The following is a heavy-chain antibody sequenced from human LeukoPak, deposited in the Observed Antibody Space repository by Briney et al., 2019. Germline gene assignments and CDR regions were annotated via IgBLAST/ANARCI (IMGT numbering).Heavy chain of an antibody. D-gene: IGHD1-26*01. CDR1: GFTFSSYG. Sequence: GGSLRLSCAASGFTFSSYGMSWVRQAPGKGLEWVSSISSSSSYIYYADSVKGRFTISRDNAKNSLYLQMNSLRAEDTAVYYCARDPGGSYPFDYWGQGTLVTVSS. V-gene: IGHV3-21*01. CDR3: ARDPGGSYPFDY. CDR2: ISSSSSYI. J-gene: IGHJ4*02.